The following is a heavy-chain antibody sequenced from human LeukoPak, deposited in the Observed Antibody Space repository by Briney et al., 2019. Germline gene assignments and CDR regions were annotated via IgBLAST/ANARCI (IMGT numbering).Heavy chain of an antibody. V-gene: IGHV3-21*01. CDR3: ARMTHSGSYYFDY. CDR2: ISSSSSYI. Sequence: PGGSLRLSCAASGFTFSSYSMNWVRQAPGKGLEWVSSISSSSSYIYYADSVKGRFTISRDNAKTSLYLQMNSLRDEDTAVYYCARMTHSGSYYFDYWGQGTLVTVSS. CDR1: GFTFSSYS. D-gene: IGHD1-26*01. J-gene: IGHJ4*02.